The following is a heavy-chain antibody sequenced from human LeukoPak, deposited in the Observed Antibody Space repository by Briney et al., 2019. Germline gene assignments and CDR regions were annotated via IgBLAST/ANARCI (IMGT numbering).Heavy chain of an antibody. CDR2: INPDSGGT. V-gene: IGHV1-2*02. CDR1: GYTFTSYA. Sequence: GASVKVSCKASGYTFTSYAMNWVRQAPGQGLEWMGWINPDSGGTNYAQKFQGRVTMTRDTSITTAYMELSRLRSDDTAVYYCARVDDRGHYSDSSGPRKLFDYWGQGTLVTVSS. D-gene: IGHD3-22*01. J-gene: IGHJ4*02. CDR3: ARVDDRGHYSDSSGPRKLFDY.